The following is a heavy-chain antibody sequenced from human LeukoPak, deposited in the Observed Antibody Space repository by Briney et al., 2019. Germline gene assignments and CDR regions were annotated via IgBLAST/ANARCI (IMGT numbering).Heavy chain of an antibody. D-gene: IGHD3-22*01. CDR2: INHSGST. V-gene: IGHV4-34*01. J-gene: IGHJ4*02. Sequence: PSETLSLTCAVYGGSFSGYYWSWIRQPPGKGLEWIGEINHSGSTNYNPSLKSRVTISVDTSKNQFSLKLSSVTAADTAVYYCARHCPYYYDSSGYTLDYWGQGTLVTVSS. CDR1: GGSFSGYY. CDR3: ARHCPYYYDSSGYTLDY.